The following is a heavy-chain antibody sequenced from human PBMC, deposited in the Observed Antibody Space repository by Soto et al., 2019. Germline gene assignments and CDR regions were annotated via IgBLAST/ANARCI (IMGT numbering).Heavy chain of an antibody. CDR3: ARDDRTISGAVTLDY. J-gene: IGHJ4*02. D-gene: IGHD3-3*02. V-gene: IGHV1-3*01. CDR1: GYSFKNYA. CDR2: SNEGSGNT. Sequence: QVQLVQSGPEVKRTGAWVRISCRTAGYSFKNYAIHWVRQAPGKKLEWMGWSNEGSGNTRYSQKFQGRMSIARDTSASTSYLDLRSLTSEDTAIYFCARDDRTISGAVTLDYWGPGTLVTLCS.